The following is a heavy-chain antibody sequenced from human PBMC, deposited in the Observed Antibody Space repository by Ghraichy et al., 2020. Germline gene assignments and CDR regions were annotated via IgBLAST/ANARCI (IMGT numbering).Heavy chain of an antibody. CDR3: ARLDGGGYDFWSGLSFHDAFDI. CDR1: GGSISSSSYY. V-gene: IGHV4-39*01. D-gene: IGHD3-3*01. Sequence: SQTLSLTCTVSGGSISSSSYYWGWIRQPPGKGLEWIGSIYYSGSTYYNPSLKSRVTISVDTSKNQFSLKLSSVTAADTAVYYCARLDGGGYDFWSGLSFHDAFDIWGQGTMVTVSS. J-gene: IGHJ3*02. CDR2: IYYSGST.